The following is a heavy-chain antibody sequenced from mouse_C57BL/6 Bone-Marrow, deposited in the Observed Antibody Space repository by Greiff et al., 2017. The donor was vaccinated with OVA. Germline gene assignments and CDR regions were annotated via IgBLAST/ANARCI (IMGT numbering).Heavy chain of an antibody. D-gene: IGHD1-1*01. CDR3: AIYYGSRRAWFAY. V-gene: IGHV2-6*01. J-gene: IGHJ3*01. CDR1: GFSLTSYG. CDR2: IWGVGST. Sequence: VQLVESGPGLVAPSQRLSITCTVSGFSLTSYGVDWVRQSPGKGLEWLGVIWGVGSTNYNSALKSRLSLSKDNSKSQVFLKMNSLQTDDTAMYYCAIYYGSRRAWFAYWGQGTLVTVSA.